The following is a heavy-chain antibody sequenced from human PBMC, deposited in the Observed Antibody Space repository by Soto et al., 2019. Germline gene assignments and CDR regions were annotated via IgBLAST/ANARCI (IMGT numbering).Heavy chain of an antibody. CDR1: GFTFSSYS. CDR2: INSDGSST. CDR3: VRTSLVVAAATREDY. V-gene: IGHV3-74*01. Sequence: GGSLRLSCAASGFTFSSYSMNWVRQAPGKGLVWVSRINSDGSSTSYADSVKGRFTISRDNAKNTLYLQTNSLRAEDTAVYYCVRTSLVVAAATREDYWGQGTLVTVSS. D-gene: IGHD2-15*01. J-gene: IGHJ4*02.